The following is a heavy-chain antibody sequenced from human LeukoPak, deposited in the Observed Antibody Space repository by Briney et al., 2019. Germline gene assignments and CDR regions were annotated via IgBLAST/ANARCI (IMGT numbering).Heavy chain of an antibody. CDR1: GDSISGGSYY. CDR2: IYTRGTT. J-gene: IGHJ4*02. V-gene: IGHV4-61*02. Sequence: PSETLSLTCTVSGDSISGGSYYWSWIRQPAGKGLEWIGRIYTRGTTSYNPSLKSRVTISADTSKNQFSLKLSSVTAADTAVYYCARGYWFYFDYWGQGTLVTVSS. D-gene: IGHD2-8*02. CDR3: ARGYWFYFDY.